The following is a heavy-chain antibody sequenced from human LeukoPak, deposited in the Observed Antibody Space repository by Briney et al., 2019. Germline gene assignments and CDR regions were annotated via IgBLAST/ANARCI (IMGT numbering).Heavy chain of an antibody. J-gene: IGHJ4*02. CDR1: KFTFNNYA. Sequence: GGSLRLSCAASKFTFNNYAMHWVRQAPGKGLEWVAVISYDGSNKYYADSVKGRFTISRDNSKNTLYLQMNSLRAEDTAVYYCAKDPRYDSSGYYLDYWGQGTLVTVSS. D-gene: IGHD3-22*01. CDR2: ISYDGSNK. V-gene: IGHV3-30*04. CDR3: AKDPRYDSSGYYLDY.